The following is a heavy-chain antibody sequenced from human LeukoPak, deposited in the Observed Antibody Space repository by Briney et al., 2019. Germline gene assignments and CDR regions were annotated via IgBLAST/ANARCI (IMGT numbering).Heavy chain of an antibody. CDR2: TRYDGRDK. J-gene: IGHJ4*02. Sequence: GGSLRLSCAASGFTFSSYGMHWVRQAPGKGLEWVAFTRYDGRDKYYADSVKGRFTISRDSSKNTLYLQINSLRTEDTAVYYCAREGYDFWGGYPAPPDCWGQGTLVTVSS. V-gene: IGHV3-30*02. CDR1: GFTFSSYG. CDR3: AREGYDFWGGYPAPPDC. D-gene: IGHD3-3*01.